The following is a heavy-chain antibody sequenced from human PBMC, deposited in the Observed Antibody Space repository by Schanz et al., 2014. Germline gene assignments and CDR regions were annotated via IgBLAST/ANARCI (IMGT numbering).Heavy chain of an antibody. V-gene: IGHV3-23*01. J-gene: IGHJ6*02. CDR3: AKARRKSNCSGGRCFHYSYYGMDV. Sequence: EVQLLESGGGLVRPGGSLRLSCAASGFTFSSYAMSWVRQAPGKGLEWVSTISASGGSTYYADSVKGRFTISRDNSKNILYLQMNSLRAEDTAVYYCAKARRKSNCSGGRCFHYSYYGMDVWGQGTTXTVSS. CDR2: ISASGGST. D-gene: IGHD2-15*01. CDR1: GFTFSSYA.